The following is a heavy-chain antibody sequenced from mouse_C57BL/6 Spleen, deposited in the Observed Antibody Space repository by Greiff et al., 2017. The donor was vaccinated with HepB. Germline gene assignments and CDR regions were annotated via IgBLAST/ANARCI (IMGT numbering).Heavy chain of an antibody. CDR3: AREGVVKAWFAY. CDR2: ISDGGSYT. D-gene: IGHD1-1*02. J-gene: IGHJ3*01. CDR1: GFTFSSYA. V-gene: IGHV5-4*01. Sequence: EVQRVESGGGLVKPGGSLKLSCAASGFTFSSYAMSWVRQTPEKRLEWVATISDGGSYTYYPDNVKGRFTISRDNAKNNLYLQMSHLKSEDTAMYYCAREGVVKAWFAYWGQGTLVTVSA.